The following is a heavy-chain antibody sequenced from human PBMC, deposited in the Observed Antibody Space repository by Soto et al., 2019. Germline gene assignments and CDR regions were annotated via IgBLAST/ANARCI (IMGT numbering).Heavy chain of an antibody. CDR1: GYTFTSCD. Sequence: QVQLVQSGAEVKKPGASVKVSCKASGYTFTSCDVNWVRQATGQGLEWMGWMNPNSGNTGYAQKFQGRVTMTRNTSISTAYMELSGLRSADTAVYYCARELTMIVDNWGQGTLVAVSS. V-gene: IGHV1-8*01. CDR3: ARELTMIVDN. J-gene: IGHJ4*02. D-gene: IGHD3-22*01. CDR2: MNPNSGNT.